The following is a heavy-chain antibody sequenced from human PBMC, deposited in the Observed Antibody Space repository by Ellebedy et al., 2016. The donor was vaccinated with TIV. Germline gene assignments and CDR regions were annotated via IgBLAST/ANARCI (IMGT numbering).Heavy chain of an antibody. V-gene: IGHV3-33*01. D-gene: IGHD2-2*01. J-gene: IGHJ4*02. CDR2: IWLDGSKE. CDR3: ARPSYQLLSYYFYS. Sequence: GESLKISCAASGFTFGRYGMHWVRQAPGTGLEWVAVIWLDGSKEFYADSVKGRFTISRDDSKNVVFLQMNSLRAEDTAVYYCARPSYQLLSYYFYSWGQGTLVTVSS. CDR1: GFTFGRYG.